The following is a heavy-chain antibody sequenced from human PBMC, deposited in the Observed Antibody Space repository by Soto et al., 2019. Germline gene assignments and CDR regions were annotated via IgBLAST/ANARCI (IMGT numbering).Heavy chain of an antibody. V-gene: IGHV3-21*01. CDR3: AREIGTSIAAESDY. J-gene: IGHJ4*02. CDR2: ISSSSSYI. Sequence: GGSLRLSCAASGFTFSSYSMNWVRQAPGKGLEWVSSISSSSSYIYYADSVKGRFTISRDNAKNSLYLQMNSLRAEDTDVYYCAREIGTSIAAESDYWGQGPLVTVSS. D-gene: IGHD6-6*01. CDR1: GFTFSSYS.